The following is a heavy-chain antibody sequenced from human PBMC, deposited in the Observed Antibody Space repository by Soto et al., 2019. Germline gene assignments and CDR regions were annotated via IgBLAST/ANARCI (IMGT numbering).Heavy chain of an antibody. CDR3: ARNRKHVVPAALLDS. D-gene: IGHD2-2*02. V-gene: IGHV3-21*01. CDR2: ISGSSSYI. Sequence: GSLRLSCAASGFTFSTYSMNWVRQAPGKGLEWVSSISGSSSYIYYADSVRGRFTISRDNAKNSLYLQMNSLRAEDTAVYYCARNRKHVVPAALLDSWGQGTLATVSS. J-gene: IGHJ4*02. CDR1: GFTFSTYS.